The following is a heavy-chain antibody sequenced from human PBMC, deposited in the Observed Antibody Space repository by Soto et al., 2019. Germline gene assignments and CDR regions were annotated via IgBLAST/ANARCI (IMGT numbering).Heavy chain of an antibody. CDR3: ARVVLWFGQLFPDY. Sequence: GGSLRLSCATSGFAFTRNGMTWVRQAPGKGLEWVSYISSTSDTIYYADSVKGRFTISRDNGRNSLSLRMNSLREEDTAIYYCARVVLWFGQLFPDYWGPGTLVTVS. CDR2: ISSTSDTI. D-gene: IGHD3-10*01. J-gene: IGHJ4*02. V-gene: IGHV3-48*02. CDR1: GFAFTRNG.